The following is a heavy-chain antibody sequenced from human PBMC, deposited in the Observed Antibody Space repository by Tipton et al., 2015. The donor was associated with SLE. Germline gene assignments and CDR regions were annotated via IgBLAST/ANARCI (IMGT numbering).Heavy chain of an antibody. J-gene: IGHJ4*02. CDR3: ARRTGDRDDY. CDR2: IYYSGST. V-gene: IGHV4-39*07. CDR1: GGSISSSSYY. Sequence: TLSLTCTVSGGSISSSSYYWGWIRQPPGKGLEWIGSIYYSGSTYYNPSLKSRVTISVDTSKNQFSLKLSTVTAADTAVYYCARRTGDRDDYWGQGTLVTVSS. D-gene: IGHD7-27*01.